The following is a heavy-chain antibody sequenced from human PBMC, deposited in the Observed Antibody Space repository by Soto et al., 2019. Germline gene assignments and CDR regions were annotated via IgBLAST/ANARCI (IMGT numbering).Heavy chain of an antibody. CDR3: ARDSDYGPHFDY. V-gene: IGHV4-59*01. CDR1: GGSISSYY. CDR2: IYYSGST. J-gene: IGHJ4*02. D-gene: IGHD3-10*01. Sequence: PSETLSLTCTVSGGSISSYYWSWIRQPPGKGLEWIGYIYYSGSTNYNPSLKSQVTISVDTSKNQFSLTLSSVTAADTAVYYCARDSDYGPHFDYWGQGTLVTVSS.